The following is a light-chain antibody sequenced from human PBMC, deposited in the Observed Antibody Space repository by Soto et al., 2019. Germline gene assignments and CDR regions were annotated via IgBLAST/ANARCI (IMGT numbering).Light chain of an antibody. CDR2: GAS. Sequence: EIVLTQYPGTLSLSRGERAALCCRASQSVSSSYLAWYQQNPGQAPRLLIYGASSRATGIPDRFSGSGSGTDFTLTISRLEPEDFAVYYCQQYGGSPLTFGGGTKVDIK. V-gene: IGKV3-20*01. CDR1: QSVSSSY. CDR3: QQYGGSPLT. J-gene: IGKJ4*01.